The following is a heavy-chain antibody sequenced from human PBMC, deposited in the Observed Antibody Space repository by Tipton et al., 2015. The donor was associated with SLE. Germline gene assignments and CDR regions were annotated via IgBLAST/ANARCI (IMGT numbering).Heavy chain of an antibody. CDR3: ARVAVVTPRHAIDI. V-gene: IGHV4-61*02. D-gene: IGHD4-23*01. CDR2: GST. CDR1: GGSITKGSYY. J-gene: IGHJ3*02. Sequence: TLSLTCSVSGGSITKGSYYWSWISQPAGKGLEWIGGSTNYNPSLKSRVTISLDTSKNQFSLKLISVTAADTAVYYCARVAVVTPRHAIDIWGQGTVVTVSS.